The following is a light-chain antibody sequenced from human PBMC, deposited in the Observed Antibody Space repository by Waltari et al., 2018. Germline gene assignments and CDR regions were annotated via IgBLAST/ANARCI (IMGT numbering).Light chain of an antibody. V-gene: IGKV1-5*03. Sequence: DIQMTQSPSTLSASVGDRVSITCRASQSINNWLAWYQHKPGKAPNLLIYKASSLESGVPSRFSGSGFGTEFTLTISSLQPDDVATYYGQQYKTYWSFGQGTKLEIK. CDR2: KAS. J-gene: IGKJ2*01. CDR1: QSINNW. CDR3: QQYKTYWS.